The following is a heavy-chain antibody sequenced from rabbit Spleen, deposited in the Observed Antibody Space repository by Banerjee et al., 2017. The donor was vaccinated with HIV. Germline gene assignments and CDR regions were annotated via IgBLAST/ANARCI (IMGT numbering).Heavy chain of an antibody. CDR2: IDPVFGIT. J-gene: IGHJ4*01. CDR3: VREVAAKFNL. D-gene: IGHD4-1*01. CDR1: GFDFSSYG. Sequence: QEQLEESGGDLVKPGGSLKVSCKASGFDFSSYGVSWVRQAPGKGLEWIGYIDPVFGITYYANWVNGRFSISRENTQNTLFLQLNSLTAADTAIYFCVREVAAKFNLWGPGTLVTVS. V-gene: IGHV1S47*01.